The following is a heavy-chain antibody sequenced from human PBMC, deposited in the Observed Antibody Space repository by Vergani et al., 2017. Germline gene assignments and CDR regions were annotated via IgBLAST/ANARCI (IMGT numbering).Heavy chain of an antibody. J-gene: IGHJ4*02. V-gene: IGHV4-30-4*08. CDR1: GGSISSYY. CDR3: ARADWGDSSGYYYDY. Sequence: QVQLQESGPGLVKPSETLSLTCTVSGGSISSYYWSWIRQPPGKGLEWIGYIYYSGSTYYNPSLKSRVTISVDTSKNQFSLKLSSVTAADTAVYYCARADWGDSSGYYYDYWGQGTLVTVSS. CDR2: IYYSGST. D-gene: IGHD3-22*01.